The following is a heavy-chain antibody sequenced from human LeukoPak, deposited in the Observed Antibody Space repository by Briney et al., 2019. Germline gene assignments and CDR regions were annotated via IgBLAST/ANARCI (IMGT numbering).Heavy chain of an antibody. CDR3: ARTDSSAWIDY. CDR1: GYTFTVYY. V-gene: IGHV1-2*02. D-gene: IGHD6-19*01. CDR2: INPNSGGT. J-gene: IGHJ4*02. Sequence: ASLKVSCKASGYTFTVYYMHWVRQAPVQRLEWMGWINPNSGGTNYAQKFQGRVTMTRDTSISTAYMELSRLRSDDTAVYYCARTDSSAWIDYWGQGTLVTVSS.